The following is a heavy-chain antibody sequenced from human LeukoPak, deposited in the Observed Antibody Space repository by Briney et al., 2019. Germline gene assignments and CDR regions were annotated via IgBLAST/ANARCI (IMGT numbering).Heavy chain of an antibody. Sequence: GGSLRLSCAASGFAFSTYAMSWVRQAPGKGLERVSALSGNGDKTFYAGSVRGRFTISRDNSKNRLYLQMYGLRAEDTAVYYCAKDLNYGFDYRGQGTLVTVSS. D-gene: IGHD3-10*01. V-gene: IGHV3-23*01. CDR2: LSGNGDKT. J-gene: IGHJ4*02. CDR1: GFAFSTYA. CDR3: AKDLNYGFDY.